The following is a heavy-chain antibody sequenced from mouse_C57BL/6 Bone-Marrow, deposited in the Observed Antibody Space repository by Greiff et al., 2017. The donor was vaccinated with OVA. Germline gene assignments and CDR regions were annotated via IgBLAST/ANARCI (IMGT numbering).Heavy chain of an antibody. CDR1: GYTFTSYW. J-gene: IGHJ1*03. CDR3: ARLNLFPITTVAYWYFDV. Sequence: QVQLQQPGAELVKPGASVKLSCKASGYTFTSYWMHWVKQRPGQGLEWIGMIHPNSGSTNYNEKFKSKATLTVDKSSSTAYMQLSSLTSEDSAVYYCARLNLFPITTVAYWYFDVWGTGTTVTVSS. CDR2: IHPNSGST. V-gene: IGHV1-64*01. D-gene: IGHD1-1*01.